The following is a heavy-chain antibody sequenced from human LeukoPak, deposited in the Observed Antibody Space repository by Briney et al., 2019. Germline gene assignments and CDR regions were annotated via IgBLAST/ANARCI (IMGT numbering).Heavy chain of an antibody. J-gene: IGHJ4*02. CDR3: AKDCAAVPGDY. Sequence: GRSLRLSCAASGFTFSSYAMHWVRQAPGKGLEWVAVISYDGSNKYYADSVKGRFTISRDNSKNTLFLQMNSLRAEDTAVYYCAKDCAAVPGDYWGQGTLVTVSS. CDR1: GFTFSSYA. V-gene: IGHV3-30*18. CDR2: ISYDGSNK. D-gene: IGHD6-19*01.